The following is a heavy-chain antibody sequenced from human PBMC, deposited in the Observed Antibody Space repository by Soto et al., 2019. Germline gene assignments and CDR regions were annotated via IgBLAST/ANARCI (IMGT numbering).Heavy chain of an antibody. Sequence: LRLSCAAPGFTFSSYGMHWVRQAPGKGLEWVAVIWYDGSNTYYADSVKGRFTISRDNSKKTLYMQMNSLRAEDTDVYYCASNDRPNWGQGTLVTVSS. J-gene: IGHJ4*02. V-gene: IGHV3-33*01. CDR3: ASNDRPN. D-gene: IGHD3-22*01. CDR2: IWYDGSNT. CDR1: GFTFSSYG.